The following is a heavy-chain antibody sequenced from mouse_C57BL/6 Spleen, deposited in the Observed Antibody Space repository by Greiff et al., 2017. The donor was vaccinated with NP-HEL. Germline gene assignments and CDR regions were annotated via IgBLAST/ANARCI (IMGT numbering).Heavy chain of an antibody. CDR1: GFTFSSYG. V-gene: IGHV5-6*01. Sequence: EVQLVESGGDLVKPGGSLKLSCAASGFTFSSYGMSWVRQTPDKRLEWVATISSGGGYTYYPASVKGRFTISRDNAKNTPYLQMSSLKSEDTAMYYCARRKGYYVPYWYFDVWGTGTTVTVSS. D-gene: IGHD2-3*01. J-gene: IGHJ1*03. CDR2: ISSGGGYT. CDR3: ARRKGYYVPYWYFDV.